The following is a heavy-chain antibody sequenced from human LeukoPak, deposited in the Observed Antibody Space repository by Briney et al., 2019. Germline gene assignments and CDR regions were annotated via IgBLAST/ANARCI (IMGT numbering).Heavy chain of an antibody. V-gene: IGHV3-21*01. CDR3: ARAQPYYYESSGYYLDY. CDR1: GFTFSRFS. J-gene: IGHJ4*02. CDR2: ISSSSSSI. Sequence: GGSLRLSCAASGFTFSRFSMNWVRQAPGKGLEWVSSISSSSSSIYYADSVKGRFTISRDNAKNSLYLQMNSLRAEDTAVYYCARAQPYYYESSGYYLDYWGQGTLVTVSS. D-gene: IGHD3-22*01.